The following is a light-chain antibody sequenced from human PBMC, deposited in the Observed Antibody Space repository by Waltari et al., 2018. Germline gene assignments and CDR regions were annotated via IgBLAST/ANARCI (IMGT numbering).Light chain of an antibody. CDR3: SSYGGINNSPYV. J-gene: IGLJ1*01. CDR1: SSDVGSHDF. Sequence: QSALTQPPSASGSPGQSVTISCTGTSSDVGSHDFVSLSQQFPGKAPKLIIWEVSRRPSGVPDRFSGSKSGNTASLTVSGLQAEDEADYYCSSYGGINNSPYVFGTGTKVTV. V-gene: IGLV2-8*01. CDR2: EVS.